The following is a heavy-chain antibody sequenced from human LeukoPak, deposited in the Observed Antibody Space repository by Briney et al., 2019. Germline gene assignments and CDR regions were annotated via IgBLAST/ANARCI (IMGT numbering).Heavy chain of an antibody. D-gene: IGHD6-19*01. Sequence: PSETLSLTCTVSGGSISSSSYYWGWIRQPPGKGLEWIGSIYYSGSTYYNPSLKSRVTISVDTSKNQFSLKLSSVTAADTAVYYCARDFSGWYGPFDFWGQGTLVTVSS. CDR2: IYYSGST. CDR1: GGSISSSSYY. J-gene: IGHJ4*02. V-gene: IGHV4-39*07. CDR3: ARDFSGWYGPFDF.